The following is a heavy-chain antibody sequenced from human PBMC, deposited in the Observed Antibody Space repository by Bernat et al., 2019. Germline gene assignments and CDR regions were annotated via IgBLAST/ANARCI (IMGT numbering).Heavy chain of an antibody. Sequence: QVQLVQSGAEVKKPGASVKVSCKASGYTFTSYGISWVRQAPGQGLEWMGWISAYNGNTNYAQKLQGRVTMTTDTSTSTAYMELRSLRSDDTAVYYCARDHRGFHTMVRGVLSRRFDYWGQGTLVTVSS. CDR1: GYTFTSYG. V-gene: IGHV1-18*01. J-gene: IGHJ4*02. D-gene: IGHD3-10*01. CDR3: ARDHRGFHTMVRGVLSRRFDY. CDR2: ISAYNGNT.